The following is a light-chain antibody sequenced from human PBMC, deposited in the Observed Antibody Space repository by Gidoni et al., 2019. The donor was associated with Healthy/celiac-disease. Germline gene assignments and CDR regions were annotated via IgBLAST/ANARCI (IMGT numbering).Light chain of an antibody. V-gene: IGKV1-39*01. J-gene: IGKJ2*01. CDR1: QSISSY. CDR2: AAS. Sequence: DLQMTQSPSSLSASVRDRVTITCRARQSISSYLNWYQQKPGKAPKRLIYAASSLQSGVPSRFSGSGSGTDFTLTISSLQPEDVATYYCQQSYSTPYTFGQGTKLEIK. CDR3: QQSYSTPYT.